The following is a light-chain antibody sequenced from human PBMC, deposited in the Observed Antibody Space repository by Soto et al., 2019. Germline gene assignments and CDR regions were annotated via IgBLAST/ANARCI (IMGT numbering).Light chain of an antibody. J-gene: IGKJ1*01. CDR2: GAS. CDR3: QQYGRSPPWT. Sequence: EIVLTQSPGTLSLSPGETATLSCRASQSVSSTYLAWYQQKPGQAPRLLIYGASSRVTGIPDRFSGSGSGTDVTRTISRLEPEEFAAQYCQQYGRSPPWTFGQGTKVEI. CDR1: QSVSSTY. V-gene: IGKV3-20*01.